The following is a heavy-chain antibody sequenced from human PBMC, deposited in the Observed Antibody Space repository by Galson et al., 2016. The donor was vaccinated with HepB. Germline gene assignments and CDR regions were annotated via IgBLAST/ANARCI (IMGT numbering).Heavy chain of an antibody. CDR3: AREALGVRQPPDY. CDR1: GFIFSTYS. CDR2: ISPAGSVK. V-gene: IGHV3-30-3*01. D-gene: IGHD3-10*01. J-gene: IGHJ4*02. Sequence: SLRLSCAGSGFIFSTYSMHWVRQASGKGLEWVAVISPAGSVKYYSDSVRGRFTISRDNSKNTHYLQMNSLRTEDTAVYYCAREALGVRQPPDYWGQGTLVTVSS.